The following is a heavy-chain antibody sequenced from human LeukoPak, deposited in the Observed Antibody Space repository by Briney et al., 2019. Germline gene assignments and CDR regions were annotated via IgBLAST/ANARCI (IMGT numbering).Heavy chain of an antibody. CDR3: ARVPVGYFLFDY. CDR1: GGSISTSNSY. V-gene: IGHV4-39*07. CDR2: IYYSGNT. Sequence: SETLSLTCAVSGGSISTSNSYWGWIRRPPGKGLEWVGSIYYSGNTYYNPSLKSRVTISVDKSKNQFSLKLSSVTAADTAVYYCARVPVGYFLFDYWGQGTLVTVSS. D-gene: IGHD1-1*01. J-gene: IGHJ4*02.